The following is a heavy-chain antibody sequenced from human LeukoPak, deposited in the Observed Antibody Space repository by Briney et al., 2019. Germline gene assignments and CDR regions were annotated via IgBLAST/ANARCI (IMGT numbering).Heavy chain of an antibody. V-gene: IGHV4-34*01. CDR3: ARGFIAARLAVLVSRYYYMDV. CDR1: GGSFSGYY. D-gene: IGHD6-6*01. Sequence: PSETLSLTCAVYGGSFSGYYWSWIRQPPGKGLEWIGEINHSGSTNYNPSLKSRVTISVDTSKNQFSLKLSSVTAADTAVYYCARGFIAARLAVLVSRYYYMDVWGKGTTVTVSS. J-gene: IGHJ6*03. CDR2: INHSGST.